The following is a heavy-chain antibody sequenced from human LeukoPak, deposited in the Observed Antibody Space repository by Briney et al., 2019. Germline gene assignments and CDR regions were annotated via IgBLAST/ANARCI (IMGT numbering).Heavy chain of an antibody. CDR1: GGSISTYY. V-gene: IGHV4-59*01. Sequence: SETLSLTCTVSGGSISTYYWNWIRQPPGKGLEWIGYINHSGSTNYNPSLQSRVTISVDTSKNQFSLKLSSVTAADTAVYYCARDNWNYGSSMDVWGQGTTVTVSS. D-gene: IGHD1-7*01. CDR3: ARDNWNYGSSMDV. J-gene: IGHJ6*02. CDR2: INHSGST.